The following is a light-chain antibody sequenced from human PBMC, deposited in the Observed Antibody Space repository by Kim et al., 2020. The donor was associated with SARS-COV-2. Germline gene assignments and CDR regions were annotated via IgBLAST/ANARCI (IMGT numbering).Light chain of an antibody. CDR2: AAS. CDR3: QQYNGNVGT. J-gene: IGKJ2*01. Sequence: PITCRASQSVFRWLAWYQQKPGRAPKLLIYAASRLESGVPSRFSGSGSGTEFTSTISSLQPDDFATYYCQQYNGNVGTVGQGTTLEI. V-gene: IGKV1-5*01. CDR1: QSVFRW.